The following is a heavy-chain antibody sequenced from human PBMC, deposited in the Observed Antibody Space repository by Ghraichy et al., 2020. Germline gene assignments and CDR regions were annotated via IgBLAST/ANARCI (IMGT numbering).Heavy chain of an antibody. Sequence: SQTLSLTCTVSGGSISSGGYHWNWIRQHPGKGLEWIGYIYNSGSTYYNPSLKSRVTISGDTSKNQFSLKLSSVTAADTAVYYCASSGRNPLTGYYVVYWGQGTLVTVSS. CDR1: GGSISSGGYH. V-gene: IGHV4-31*03. CDR2: IYNSGST. D-gene: IGHD3-9*01. J-gene: IGHJ4*02. CDR3: ASSGRNPLTGYYVVY.